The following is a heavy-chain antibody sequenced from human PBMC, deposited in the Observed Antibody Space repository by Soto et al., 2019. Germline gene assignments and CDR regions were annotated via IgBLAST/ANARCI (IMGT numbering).Heavy chain of an antibody. CDR2: VSISSSDR. Sequence: GGSLRLSCAASGFTLRTYTMNWVRQAPGKGLEWVSSVSISSSDRYYADSVRGRFTISRDNAKNALYLQMNSLRADDTAVYFCVRGMNPLFGGQGTLVTVSS. V-gene: IGHV3-21*06. CDR3: VRGMNPLF. J-gene: IGHJ4*01. CDR1: GFTLRTYT.